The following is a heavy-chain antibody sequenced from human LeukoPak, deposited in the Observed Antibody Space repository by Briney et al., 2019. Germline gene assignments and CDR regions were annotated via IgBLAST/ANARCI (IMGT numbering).Heavy chain of an antibody. V-gene: IGHV4-59*01. J-gene: IGHJ4*02. D-gene: IGHD1-1*01. CDR3: ARGWSRGIDC. CDR1: GGSISTYY. CDR2: VYYNGST. Sequence: SETLSLTCTVSGGSISTYYWSWIRQPPGKRLEWIGYVYYNGSTNYNPSLKSRVTISVDTSKKQFSLKLRYATAADTAVYYCARGWSRGIDCSGEGALVSVSS.